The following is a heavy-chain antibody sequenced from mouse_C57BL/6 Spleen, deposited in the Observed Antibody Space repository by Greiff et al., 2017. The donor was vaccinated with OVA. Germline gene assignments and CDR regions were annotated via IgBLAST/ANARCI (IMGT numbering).Heavy chain of an antibody. J-gene: IGHJ1*03. CDR1: GYTFTSYW. D-gene: IGHD1-1*01. CDR2: INPSNGGT. Sequence: QVQLQQSGTELVKPGASVKLSCKASGYTFTSYWMHWVKQRPGQGLEWIGNINPSNGGTNYNEKFKSKATLTVDTSSSTAYMQISSLTSEDSAVYYCARANPITTVVERVYFDVWGTGTTVTVSS. V-gene: IGHV1-53*01. CDR3: ARANPITTVVERVYFDV.